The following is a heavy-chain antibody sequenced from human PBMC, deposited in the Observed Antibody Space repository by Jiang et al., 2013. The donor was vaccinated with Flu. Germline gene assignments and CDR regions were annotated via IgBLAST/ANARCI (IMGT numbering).Heavy chain of an antibody. CDR2: IIPIFGTA. D-gene: IGHD2-15*01. J-gene: IGHJ6*02. Sequence: GLEWMGGIIPIFGTANYAQKFQGRVTITADESTSTAYMELSSLRSEDTAVYYCARGAVVVVAAFYGMDVWGQGTTVTVSS. V-gene: IGHV1-69*01. CDR3: ARGAVVVVAAFYGMDV.